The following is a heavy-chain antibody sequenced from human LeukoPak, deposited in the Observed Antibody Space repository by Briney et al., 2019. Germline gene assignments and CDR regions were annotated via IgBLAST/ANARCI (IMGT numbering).Heavy chain of an antibody. J-gene: IGHJ4*02. Sequence: ASVKVSCKASGYTFTGYYMPWVRQAPGPGLEWMGWINPNSGGTNYAQKFQGRVTMTRDTSISTAYMELSRLRSDDTAVYYCARGYGDYTHFSYWGQGTLVTVSS. CDR1: GYTFTGYY. V-gene: IGHV1-2*02. CDR2: INPNSGGT. D-gene: IGHD4-17*01. CDR3: ARGYGDYTHFSY.